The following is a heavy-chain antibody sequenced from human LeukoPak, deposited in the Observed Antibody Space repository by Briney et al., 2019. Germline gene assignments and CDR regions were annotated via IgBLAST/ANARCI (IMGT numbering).Heavy chain of an antibody. V-gene: IGHV4-39*07. Sequence: SETLSLTCTVSGGSISSYYWGWIRQPPGKGLEWIGSIYYSGSTYYNPSLKSRVTISVDTSKNQFSLKLSSVTAADTAVYYCARDRDAYPGVFDYWGQGALVTVSS. CDR3: ARDRDAYPGVFDY. J-gene: IGHJ4*02. CDR1: GGSISSYY. D-gene: IGHD2-21*01. CDR2: IYYSGST.